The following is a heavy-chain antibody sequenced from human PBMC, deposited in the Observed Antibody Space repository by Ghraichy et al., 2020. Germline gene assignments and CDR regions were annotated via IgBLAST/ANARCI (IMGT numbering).Heavy chain of an antibody. CDR1: GESFSGFY. D-gene: IGHD6-19*01. Sequence: LSLTCAVYGESFSGFYGSWLRQPPGKGLEWIGEINHTGSTNYNPSLKSRVTMSLDMSKNQFSLKLNSVTAADTAVYYCAGSSGWYRLDSWGQGTLVTVSS. CDR2: INHTGST. CDR3: AGSSGWYRLDS. J-gene: IGHJ4*02. V-gene: IGHV4-34*01.